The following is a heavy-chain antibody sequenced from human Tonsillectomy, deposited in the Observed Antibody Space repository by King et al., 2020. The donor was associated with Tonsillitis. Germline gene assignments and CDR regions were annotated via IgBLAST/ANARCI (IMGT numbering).Heavy chain of an antibody. Sequence: LQLQESGPGLVKPSETLSLTCTVSGGSISSSSYYWGWIRQPPGKGLEWIGSIYYSGSTYYNPSLKSRVTISVDTSKNQFSLKLSSVTAADTAVYYCARLVVGPRSYWYFDLWGRGTLVTVSS. CDR3: ARLVVGPRSYWYFDL. D-gene: IGHD2-2*01. CDR1: GGSISSSSYY. CDR2: IYYSGST. V-gene: IGHV4-39*07. J-gene: IGHJ2*01.